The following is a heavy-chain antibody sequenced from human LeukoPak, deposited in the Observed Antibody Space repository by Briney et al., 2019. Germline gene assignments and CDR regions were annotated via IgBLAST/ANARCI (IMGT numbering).Heavy chain of an antibody. J-gene: IGHJ4*02. D-gene: IGHD2-2*01. CDR3: ARDYCSSTSCLFDC. CDR1: GYTFTGYH. V-gene: IGHV1-2*06. Sequence: ASVKVSCKASGYTFTGYHMHWVRQAPGQGLEWMGRINPNSGDTNYAQKFQGRVTMTRDTSISTAYMELSRLRSDDTAVYYCARDYCSSTSCLFDCWGQGTLVTVSS. CDR2: INPNSGDT.